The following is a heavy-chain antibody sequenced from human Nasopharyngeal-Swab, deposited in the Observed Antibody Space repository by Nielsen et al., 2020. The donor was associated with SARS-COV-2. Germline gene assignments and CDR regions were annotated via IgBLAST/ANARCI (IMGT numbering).Heavy chain of an antibody. V-gene: IGHV3-48*02. CDR2: ISSSSSTI. D-gene: IGHD2-21*01. J-gene: IGHJ3*02. CDR3: ARDRGGIASENAFDI. Sequence: GGSLRLSCAASGFTFSSYSMNWVRQAPGKGLEWVSYISSSSSTIYYADSVKGRFTISRDNAKNSLYLQMSSLRDEDTAVYYCARDRGGIASENAFDIWGQGTMVTVSS. CDR1: GFTFSSYS.